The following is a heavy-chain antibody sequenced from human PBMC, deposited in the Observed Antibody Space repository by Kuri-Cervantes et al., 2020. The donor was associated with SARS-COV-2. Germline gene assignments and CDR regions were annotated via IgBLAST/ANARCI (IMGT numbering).Heavy chain of an antibody. Sequence: AALQVSCKASGYTFTSYGTSWVRQAPGQGLEWMGWISAYNGNTNYAQKLQGRVTMTTDTSSSTAYMELRSLRSDDTAVYYCAREDYDFWSGYSDYWGQGTLVTVSS. V-gene: IGHV1-18*01. J-gene: IGHJ4*02. CDR3: AREDYDFWSGYSDY. D-gene: IGHD3-3*01. CDR2: ISAYNGNT. CDR1: GYTFTSYG.